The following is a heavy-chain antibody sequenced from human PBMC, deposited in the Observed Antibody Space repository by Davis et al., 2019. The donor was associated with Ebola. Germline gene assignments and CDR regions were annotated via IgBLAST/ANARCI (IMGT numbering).Heavy chain of an antibody. CDR2: ISSSSSYT. Sequence: PGGSLRLSCAASGFTFSDYYMSWIRQAPGKGLEWVSYISSSSSYTNYADSVKGRFTISRDNAKNSLYLQMNSLRAEDTAVYYCARGLLWFGKRYYYGMDVWGKGTTVTVSS. V-gene: IGHV3-11*03. CDR1: GFTFSDYY. J-gene: IGHJ6*04. CDR3: ARGLLWFGKRYYYGMDV. D-gene: IGHD3-10*01.